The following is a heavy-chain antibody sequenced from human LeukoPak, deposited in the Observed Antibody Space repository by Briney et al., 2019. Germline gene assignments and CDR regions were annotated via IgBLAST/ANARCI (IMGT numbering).Heavy chain of an antibody. CDR1: GYSFTSYW. CDR3: ARKSVRRYSYGIDFDY. CDR2: IYPGDSDT. Sequence: GESLKISCKGSGYSFTSYWIGWVRQMPGKGLEWMGIIYPGDSDTRYSPSFQGQVTISADKSISTAYLQWSSLKASDTAMYYCARKSVRRYSYGIDFDYWGQGTLVTVSS. J-gene: IGHJ4*02. V-gene: IGHV5-51*01. D-gene: IGHD5-18*01.